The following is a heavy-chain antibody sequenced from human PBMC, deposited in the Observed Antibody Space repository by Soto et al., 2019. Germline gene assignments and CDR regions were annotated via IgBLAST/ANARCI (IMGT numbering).Heavy chain of an antibody. CDR3: APRATMTIFGLIIDNGIWFDP. CDR2: IYWDGDK. V-gene: IGHV2-5*02. Sequence: QINLIESGPTLVKPTQTLTLTCTFSGFSLSTSGSAVGWVHQPPGRDLEWLALIYWDGDKRYNASLGNRLTITKDTSMNQVVLTFTNVDPAETATYYCAPRATMTIFGLIIDNGIWFDPWGQGTRVIVSS. CDR1: GFSLSTSGSA. J-gene: IGHJ5*02. D-gene: IGHD3-3*01.